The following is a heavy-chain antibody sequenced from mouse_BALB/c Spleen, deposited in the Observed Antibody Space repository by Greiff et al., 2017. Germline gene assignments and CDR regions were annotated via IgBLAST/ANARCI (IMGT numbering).Heavy chain of an antibody. D-gene: IGHD2-1*01. CDR3: ARQRRGNYFFAY. J-gene: IGHJ3*01. V-gene: IGHV5-12-1*01. CDR1: GFAFSSYD. CDR2: ISSGGGST. Sequence: EVQVVESGGGLVKPAGSLKLSCAASGFAFSSYDMSWVRQTPEKRLEWVAYISSGGGSTYYPDTVKGRFTISRDNAKNTLYLQMSSLKSEDTAMYYCARQRRGNYFFAYWGQGTLVTVSA.